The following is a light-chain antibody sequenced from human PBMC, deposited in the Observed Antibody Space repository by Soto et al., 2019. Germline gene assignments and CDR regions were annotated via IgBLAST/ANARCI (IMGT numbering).Light chain of an antibody. CDR1: QSISIF. V-gene: IGKV1-39*01. CDR2: AAS. CDR3: QQTYSAPSIT. Sequence: DIQMTQSPSSLSTSVGDRVTITFRTSQSISIFLNWYQQIPGKAPNLLIYAASSLQSGVPSRFSGSGSGTDFTLTISSLQPEDFATYYCQQTYSAPSITFGQGTRLEIK. J-gene: IGKJ5*01.